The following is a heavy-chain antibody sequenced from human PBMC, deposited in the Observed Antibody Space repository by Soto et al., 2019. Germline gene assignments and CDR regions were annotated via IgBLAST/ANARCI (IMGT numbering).Heavy chain of an antibody. V-gene: IGHV1-8*01. CDR1: GYTFTSHD. D-gene: IGHD3-3*01. Sequence: ASVKVSCKASGYTFTSHDINWVRQATGQGLEWMGWMNPNSGNTGYAQKFKGRVTMTRNTSISTAYMELSSLRTEDTAVYYCARVILWTGPYYFDYWGQGTLVTV. CDR2: MNPNSGNT. CDR3: ARVILWTGPYYFDY. J-gene: IGHJ4*02.